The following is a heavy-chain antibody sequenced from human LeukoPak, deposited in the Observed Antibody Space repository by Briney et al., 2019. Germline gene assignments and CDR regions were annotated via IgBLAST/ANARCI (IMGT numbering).Heavy chain of an antibody. Sequence: GRSLRLSCAASGFTFDDYAMHWVRQAPGKGLEWVSGISWNSGSIGYADSVKGRFTISRDNAKNSLYLQMNSLRAEDTALYYCAKQYGSGSSFDYWGQGTLVTVSS. CDR2: ISWNSGSI. CDR3: AKQYGSGSSFDY. D-gene: IGHD3-10*01. J-gene: IGHJ4*02. CDR1: GFTFDDYA. V-gene: IGHV3-9*01.